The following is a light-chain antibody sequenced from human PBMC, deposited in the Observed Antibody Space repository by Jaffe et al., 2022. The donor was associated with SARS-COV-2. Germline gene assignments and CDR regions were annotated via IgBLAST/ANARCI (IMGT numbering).Light chain of an antibody. V-gene: IGLV2-14*03. CDR2: GVS. CDR3: SSFTSSSTWV. CDR1: SSDVGGYNH. J-gene: IGLJ3*02. Sequence: QATLTQPASVSGSPGQSISISCTGTSSDVGGYNHVSWYQQHPGKAPKLIIYGVSYRSSGVSNRFSGSKSGNTASLIISGLQAEDEADYHCSSFTSSSTWVFGGGTKLTVL.